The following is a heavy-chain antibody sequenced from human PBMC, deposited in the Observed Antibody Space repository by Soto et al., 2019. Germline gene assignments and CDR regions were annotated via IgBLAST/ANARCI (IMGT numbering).Heavy chain of an antibody. CDR2: ISAYNGNR. CDR3: ARHWKEKVGATFYY. D-gene: IGHD1-26*01. CDR1: GYTFTSYG. Sequence: ASVKVSCKASGYTFTSYGISWVRQAPGQGLEWMGWISAYNGNRNYAQKVQGRVTMTTDTSTSTAYMELRSLRSDDTAVDYCARHWKEKVGATFYYWGQGALVTVSS. J-gene: IGHJ4*02. V-gene: IGHV1-18*01.